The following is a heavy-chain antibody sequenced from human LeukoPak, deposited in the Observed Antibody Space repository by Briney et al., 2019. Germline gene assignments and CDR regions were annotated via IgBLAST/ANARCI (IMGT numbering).Heavy chain of an antibody. Sequence: GGSLRLSCAASGFTFSIYTMHWVRQAPGKGLDWVSSISSSGTYIYYTDSLKGRFTISRDIANNSLYLQMNTLRAEGTAVYYCARDYDDGFDVWGQGTMVTVSS. CDR3: ARDYDDGFDV. CDR1: GFTFSIYT. D-gene: IGHD5-12*01. V-gene: IGHV3-21*01. J-gene: IGHJ3*01. CDR2: ISSSGTYI.